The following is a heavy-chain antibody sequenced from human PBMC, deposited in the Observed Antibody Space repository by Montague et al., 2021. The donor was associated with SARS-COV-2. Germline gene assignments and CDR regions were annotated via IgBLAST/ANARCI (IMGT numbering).Heavy chain of an antibody. V-gene: IGHV4-38-2*02. D-gene: IGHD3-3*01. J-gene: IGHJ4*02. CDR2: IYHSGST. CDR1: GYSISSGYY. CDR3: ARDVRYYDFWSGRAPRRPDY. Sequence: SETLSLTCTVSGYSISSGYYWGWIRQPPGKGLEWIGSIYHSGSTYYNPSLKSRVTISVDTSKNQFSLKLSSVTAADTAVYYCARDVRYYDFWSGRAPRRPDYWGQGTLVTVSS.